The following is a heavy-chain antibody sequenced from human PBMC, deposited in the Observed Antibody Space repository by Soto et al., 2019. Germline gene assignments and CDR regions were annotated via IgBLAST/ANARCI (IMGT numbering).Heavy chain of an antibody. CDR2: IIPIFGTA. J-gene: IGHJ4*02. Sequence: SVKVSCKASGGTFSSYAISWVRQAPGQGLEWMGGIIPIFGTANYAQKFQGRVTITADESTSTAYMELSSLRSEDTAVYYCASQACSKINYDSSGYLDYWGQGTLVTAPQ. D-gene: IGHD3-22*01. V-gene: IGHV1-69*13. CDR1: GGTFSSYA. CDR3: ASQACSKINYDSSGYLDY.